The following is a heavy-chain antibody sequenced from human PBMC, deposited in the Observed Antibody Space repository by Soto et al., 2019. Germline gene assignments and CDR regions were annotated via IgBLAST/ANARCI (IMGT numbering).Heavy chain of an antibody. CDR1: GFTFDDNA. Sequence: QPGGSMRLSCAVSGFTFDDNAMHWVRHAPEKGLEWVSGLNWKSDIGYADSVKGRFTISRDNAENSPYLQMNRLRAEDTALYYVAISQDRGGRTTFIYWGQGTQVTVSS. CDR3: AISQDRGGRTTFIY. CDR2: LNWKSDI. D-gene: IGHD3-16*01. V-gene: IGHV3-9*01. J-gene: IGHJ4*02.